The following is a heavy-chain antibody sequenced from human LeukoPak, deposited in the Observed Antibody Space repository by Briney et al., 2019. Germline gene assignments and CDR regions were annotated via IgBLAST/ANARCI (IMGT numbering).Heavy chain of an antibody. V-gene: IGHV3-7*01. J-gene: IGHJ3*02. D-gene: IGHD3-10*01. CDR3: AREKGTMIRAMAFEM. CDR1: GFGFRSYW. CDR2: INQDGTTK. Sequence: PGGSLRLSCAASGFGFRSYWMSWVRHNPGKGLEWVANINQDGTTKYYRDFAKGRFTISRDDAQNSLYLQINSLRAEDTAVYYCAREKGTMIRAMAFEMWGQGTMVTVSS.